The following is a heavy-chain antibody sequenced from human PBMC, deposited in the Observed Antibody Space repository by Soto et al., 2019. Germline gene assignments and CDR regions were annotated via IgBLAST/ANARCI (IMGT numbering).Heavy chain of an antibody. Sequence: GXSVKVSCKASGGPFISYAISWVRQAPGQGLEWMGGIIPIFGTANYAQKFQGRVTITADESTSTAYMELSSLRSEDTAVYYCARLAAPPHYYYYGMDVWGQGTTVTVSS. V-gene: IGHV1-69*13. D-gene: IGHD6-6*01. CDR3: ARLAAPPHYYYYGMDV. J-gene: IGHJ6*02. CDR1: GGPFISYA. CDR2: IIPIFGTA.